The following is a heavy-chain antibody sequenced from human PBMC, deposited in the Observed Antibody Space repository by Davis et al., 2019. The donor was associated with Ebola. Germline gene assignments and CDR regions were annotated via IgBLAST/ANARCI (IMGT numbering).Heavy chain of an antibody. V-gene: IGHV5-51*01. CDR1: GYSFTSYW. D-gene: IGHD3-22*01. CDR3: ARRGFRNYDSSGYYLYFDY. CDR2: IYPGDSDT. Sequence: GGSLRLSCKGSGYSFTSYWIGWVRQMPGKGLEWMGIIYPGDSDTRYSPSFQGQVTISADKSISTAYLQWSSLKASDTAMYYCARRGFRNYDSSGYYLYFDYWGQGTLVTVSS. J-gene: IGHJ4*02.